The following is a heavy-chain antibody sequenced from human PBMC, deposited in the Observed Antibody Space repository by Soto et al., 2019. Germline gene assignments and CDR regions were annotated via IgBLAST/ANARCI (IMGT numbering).Heavy chain of an antibody. CDR2: IWYDGSNK. CDR1: GFSFSSYG. D-gene: IGHD2-15*01. CDR3: ARDQLGYCSGGSCFYYYYGMDV. J-gene: IGHJ6*02. V-gene: IGHV3-33*01. Sequence: PGGSLRLSCAASGFSFSSYGMQWVRQAPGKGLEWVAVIWYDGSNKYYADSVKGRFTISRDNSKNTLYLQMNSLRAEDTAVYYCARDQLGYCSGGSCFYYYYGMDVWGQGTTVTVSS.